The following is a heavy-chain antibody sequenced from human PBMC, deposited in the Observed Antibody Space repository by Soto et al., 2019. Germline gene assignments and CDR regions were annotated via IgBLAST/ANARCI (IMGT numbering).Heavy chain of an antibody. V-gene: IGHV4-39*07. CDR2: IYYTGDT. J-gene: IGHJ6*02. CDR1: GASISTSTYY. CDR3: ATIGVSGYLAV. Sequence: SETLSLTCSVSGASISTSTYYWAWVRQPPGKGLEWIGYIYYTGDTFYNPSLKSRVSISGDTSKNHFSLTLTSVTAADAAVYYCATIGVSGYLAVWGQGTTVTVS. D-gene: IGHD3-16*02.